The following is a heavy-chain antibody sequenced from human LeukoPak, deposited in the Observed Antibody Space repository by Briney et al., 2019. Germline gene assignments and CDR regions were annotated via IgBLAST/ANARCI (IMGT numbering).Heavy chain of an antibody. D-gene: IGHD3-3*01. V-gene: IGHV3-23*01. Sequence: GGSLRLSCAASGFTFSSYAMSWVRQAPGKGLEWVSAISGSGGSTYYADSVKGRFTISRDNSKNTLYLQMNSLRAEDTAVYYCAKDRALRFLEWLDAFDIWGQGTMVTVSS. CDR1: GFTFSSYA. J-gene: IGHJ3*02. CDR2: ISGSGGST. CDR3: AKDRALRFLEWLDAFDI.